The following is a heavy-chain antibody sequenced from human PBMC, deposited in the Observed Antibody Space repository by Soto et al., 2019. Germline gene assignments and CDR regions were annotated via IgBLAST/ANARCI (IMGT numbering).Heavy chain of an antibody. Sequence: QVHLVQSGVEVKTPGASVKVSCQASGYTFFTYDISWVRQSPGQGHEWMGWISTYSGDTKYAQKCQGRVTMTTDTSTTPAYLHLRSLRSDDTAGYYCARHHGPTTSENWFDPWGQGTLVTVSS. D-gene: IGHD5-12*01. CDR3: ARHHGPTTSENWFDP. CDR2: ISTYSGDT. J-gene: IGHJ5*02. CDR1: GYTFFTYD. V-gene: IGHV1-18*01.